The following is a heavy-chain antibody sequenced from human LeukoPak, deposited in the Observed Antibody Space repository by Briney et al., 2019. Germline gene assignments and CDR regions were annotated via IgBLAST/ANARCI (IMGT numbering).Heavy chain of an antibody. CDR2: ITRSGTTI. CDR1: GFTFSTHE. V-gene: IGHV3-48*03. CDR3: ARGGNIGYDYNAFDL. D-gene: IGHD3-22*01. Sequence: GGSLRLSCAASGFTFSTHEMNWVRQVPGKGLEWVSYITRSGTTIYYADSVKGRFTISRDNAKNSLYLQMNSLRDEDTAVYYCARGGNIGYDYNAFDLWGQGATVTVSS. J-gene: IGHJ3*01.